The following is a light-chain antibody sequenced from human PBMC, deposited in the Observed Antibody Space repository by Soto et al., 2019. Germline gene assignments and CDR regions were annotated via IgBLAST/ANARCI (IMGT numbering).Light chain of an antibody. CDR2: GAN. Sequence: DIVLTQFAGTLSLSPGERATLSWGASQSLTRNYLAWYQQKVGQAPRLVIYGANTRAAGIPDRFSGSGYGTDFTLTISRLETEDFAVYYCQQYTKSPLTFGGGTKVDIK. CDR1: QSLTRNY. J-gene: IGKJ4*01. CDR3: QQYTKSPLT. V-gene: IGKV3-20*01.